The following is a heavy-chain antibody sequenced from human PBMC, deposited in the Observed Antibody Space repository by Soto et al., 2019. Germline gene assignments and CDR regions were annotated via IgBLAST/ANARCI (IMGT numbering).Heavy chain of an antibody. CDR2: IYYSGST. Sequence: QVQLHESGPGLVKPSQTLSLTCTVSGGSISSGGYYWSWIRQHPGKGLEWVGYIYYSGSTYYNPSLKSRVTISVDTSKNQFSLKLSSVTAADTAVYYCARDAHQYYYDSSGYWGPFDYWGQGTLVTVSS. CDR3: ARDAHQYYYDSSGYWGPFDY. D-gene: IGHD3-22*01. V-gene: IGHV4-31*03. CDR1: GGSISSGGYY. J-gene: IGHJ4*02.